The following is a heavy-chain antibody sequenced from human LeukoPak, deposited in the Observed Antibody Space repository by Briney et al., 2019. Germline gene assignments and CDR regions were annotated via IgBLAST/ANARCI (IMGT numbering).Heavy chain of an antibody. Sequence: GGSLRLSCAASGFTFSSYGMHWVRQCPGKGLEWVAVIWYDGSNKHYADSVKGRFTISRDNSKNTLYLQMNSLRAEDTAVYYCVRDMYTRSGDDFWGPGSLVTVSS. V-gene: IGHV3-33*01. CDR1: GFTFSSYG. CDR3: VRDMYTRSGDDF. D-gene: IGHD6-13*01. J-gene: IGHJ4*02. CDR2: IWYDGSNK.